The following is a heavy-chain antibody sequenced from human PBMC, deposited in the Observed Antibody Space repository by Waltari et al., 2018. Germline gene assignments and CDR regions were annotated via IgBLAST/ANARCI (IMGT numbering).Heavy chain of an antibody. V-gene: IGHV1-69*05. CDR3: ARDPTPYSGYDYYYMDV. CDR2: IIPIFGTA. J-gene: IGHJ6*03. D-gene: IGHD1-26*01. CDR1: GGTFSSYA. Sequence: QVQLVQSGAEVKKPGSSVKVSCKASGGTFSSYAISWVRQAPGQGLEWMGGIIPIFGTANYAQKFQGRVTITTDESTSTAYMELSSLRSEDTAVYYCARDPTPYSGYDYYYMDVWGKGTTVTVSS.